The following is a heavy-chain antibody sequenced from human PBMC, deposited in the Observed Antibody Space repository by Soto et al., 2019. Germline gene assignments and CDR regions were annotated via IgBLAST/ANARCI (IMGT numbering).Heavy chain of an antibody. J-gene: IGHJ4*02. CDR1: EFTFYTYA. V-gene: IGHV3-23*01. CDR2: ITDTGVST. CDR3: AKDTPVVMFLFDS. Sequence: LRLSCTASEFTFYTYAMTWVRQAPGKGLERVSSITDTGVSTYYADSVKGRFTISRDNSRNTLYLQMNSLRTDDTAVYYCAKDTPVVMFLFDSWGRGTLVTVSS. D-gene: IGHD2-21*01.